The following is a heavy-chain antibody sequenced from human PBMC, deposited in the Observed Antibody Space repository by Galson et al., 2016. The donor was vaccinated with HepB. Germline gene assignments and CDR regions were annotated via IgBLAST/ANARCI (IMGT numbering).Heavy chain of an antibody. CDR1: GGSFSGYY. CDR2: INDIRST. V-gene: IGHV4-34*01. CDR3: ARVGGPTLVYDNPFDF. J-gene: IGHJ4*02. Sequence: SETLSLTCAVPGGSFSGYYWSWIRQAPGKGLEWIGEINDIRSTNYNPSLRSRVTISIDTSKNQFSLSLTSVTAADTAIYFCARVGGPTLVYDNPFDFWGQGTLVTVSS. D-gene: IGHD5/OR15-5a*01.